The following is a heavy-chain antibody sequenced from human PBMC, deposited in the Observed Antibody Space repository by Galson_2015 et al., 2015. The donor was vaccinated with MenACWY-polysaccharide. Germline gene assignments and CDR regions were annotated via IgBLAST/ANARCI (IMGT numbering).Heavy chain of an antibody. CDR1: GFTFSAYT. CDR2: TSIDGRNT. Sequence: SLRLSCAASGFTFSAYTMSWIRQTPGKGLEWVTVTSIDGRNTYYADPVKGRFTISRDNSKNTLFLQMNGLTAEDTAVYYCVKAHETSGWNRGPGYWGQGTLVTVSS. CDR3: VKAHETSGWNRGPGY. J-gene: IGHJ4*02. V-gene: IGHV3-23*01. D-gene: IGHD6-19*01.